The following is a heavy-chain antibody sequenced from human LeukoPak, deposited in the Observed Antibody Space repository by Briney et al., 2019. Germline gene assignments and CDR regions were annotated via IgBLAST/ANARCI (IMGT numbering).Heavy chain of an antibody. CDR2: IRYDGSNK. V-gene: IGHV3-30*02. J-gene: IGHJ4*02. Sequence: GGSLRLSCAASGFTFSSYGMHWVRQAPGKGLEWVAFIRYDGSNKYYADSVKGRFTISRDNSKNTLYLQMNSLRAEDTAVHYCAKDHYRSSSRAPVDYWGQGTLVTVSS. D-gene: IGHD6-13*01. CDR1: GFTFSSYG. CDR3: AKDHYRSSSRAPVDY.